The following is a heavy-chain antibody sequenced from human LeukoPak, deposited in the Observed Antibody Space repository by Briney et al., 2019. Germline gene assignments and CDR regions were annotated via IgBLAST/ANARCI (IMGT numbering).Heavy chain of an antibody. Sequence: GGSLRLSCAASGFPFSDYWMSWGRQAPGGGLVWVGRIKKKGDGGTTDYAAPVKGRFTISRDDSKNMLYLEMNNLKVEDTAVYYCTTVTMVRDYDYWGQGTLVTVSS. CDR1: GFPFSDYW. CDR2: IKKKGDGGTT. J-gene: IGHJ4*02. V-gene: IGHV3-15*01. CDR3: TTVTMVRDYDY. D-gene: IGHD3-10*01.